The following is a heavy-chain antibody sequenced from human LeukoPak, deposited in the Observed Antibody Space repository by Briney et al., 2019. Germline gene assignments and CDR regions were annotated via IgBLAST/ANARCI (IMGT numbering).Heavy chain of an antibody. J-gene: IGHJ2*01. D-gene: IGHD2-21*02. CDR1: GFTFDDYA. Sequence: TGGSLRLSCAASGFTFDDYAMHWVRQAPGKGLEWVSGISWNSGSIGYADSVKGRSTISRDNAKNSLYLQMNSLRAEDTALYYCAKDMAVTSLRDWYFDLWGRGTLVTVSS. V-gene: IGHV3-9*01. CDR3: AKDMAVTSLRDWYFDL. CDR2: ISWNSGSI.